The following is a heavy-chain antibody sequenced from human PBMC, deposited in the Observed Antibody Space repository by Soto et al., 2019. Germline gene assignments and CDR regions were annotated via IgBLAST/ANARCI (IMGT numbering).Heavy chain of an antibody. V-gene: IGHV1-46*03. Sequence: GASVKVSCKASGYTFTSYYMHWVRQAPGQGLEWMGIINPSGGSTSYAQKFQGRVTMTRDTSTSTVYMELSSLRSEDTAVYYCARDSMPQRDYYYYMDVWGKGTTVTVS. CDR1: GYTFTSYY. CDR2: INPSGGST. CDR3: ARDSMPQRDYYYYMDV. D-gene: IGHD2-2*01. J-gene: IGHJ6*03.